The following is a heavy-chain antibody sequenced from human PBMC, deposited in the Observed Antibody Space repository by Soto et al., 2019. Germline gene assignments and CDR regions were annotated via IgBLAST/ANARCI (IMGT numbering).Heavy chain of an antibody. V-gene: IGHV4-30-2*01. Sequence: SETLSLTCAVSGGSISSGGYSWSWIRQPPGKGLEWIGYIYHSGSTYYNPSLKSRVTISVDRSKNQFSLKLSSVTAADTAVYYCARSGGPRFFDDWGQGTPVTVSS. CDR2: IYHSGST. CDR3: ARSGGPRFFDD. J-gene: IGHJ4*02. CDR1: GGSISSGGYS. D-gene: IGHD3-10*01.